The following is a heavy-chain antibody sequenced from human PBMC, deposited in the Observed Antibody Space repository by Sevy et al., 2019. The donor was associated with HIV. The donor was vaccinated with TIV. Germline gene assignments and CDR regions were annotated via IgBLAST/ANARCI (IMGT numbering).Heavy chain of an antibody. V-gene: IGHV4-30-4*01. CDR2: IYYSGST. CDR3: AREGRVARLPAPLFDY. J-gene: IGHJ4*02. CDR1: GGSISSGGYY. Sequence: SETLSLTCSVSGGSISSGGYYWSWIRQPPGKGLEWIGYIYYSGSTYSNPSLKSRVTISVDTSKNQFSLRLTSVTVADTAVYYCAREGRVARLPAPLFDYWGQGILVTVSS. D-gene: IGHD2-15*01.